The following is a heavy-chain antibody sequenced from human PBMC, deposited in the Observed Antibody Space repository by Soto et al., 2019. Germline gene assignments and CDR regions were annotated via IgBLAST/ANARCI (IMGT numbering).Heavy chain of an antibody. CDR2: ISYDGSNK. J-gene: IGHJ6*02. Sequence: QVQLVESGGGVVQPGRSLRLSCAASEFTFSSNARHGVRQAPAKGLEWGEVISYDGSNKYYADSVKGRFTISRDNSKNTLYLQMNSLRAEDTAVYYCAKDRRSTMVRGVTLYYYGMDVWGQGTTVTVSS. CDR3: AKDRRSTMVRGVTLYYYGMDV. V-gene: IGHV3-30*18. D-gene: IGHD3-10*01. CDR1: EFTFSSNA.